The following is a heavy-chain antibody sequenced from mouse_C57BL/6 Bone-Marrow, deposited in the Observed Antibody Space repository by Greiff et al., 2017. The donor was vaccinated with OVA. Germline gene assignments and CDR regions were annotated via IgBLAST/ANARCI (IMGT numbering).Heavy chain of an antibody. CDR3: ASEGFITTVVAPFDY. CDR2: IDPSDSYT. J-gene: IGHJ2*01. CDR1: GYTFTSYW. Sequence: QVQLQQPGAELVMPGASVKLSCKASGYTFTSYWMHWVKQRPGQGLEWIGEIDPSDSYTNYNQKFKGKSTLTVDQSSSTAYMQLSSLTSEDSAVYYWASEGFITTVVAPFDYWGQGTTLTVSS. D-gene: IGHD1-1*01. V-gene: IGHV1-69*01.